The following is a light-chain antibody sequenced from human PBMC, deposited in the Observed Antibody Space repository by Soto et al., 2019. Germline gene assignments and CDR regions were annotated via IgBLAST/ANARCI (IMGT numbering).Light chain of an antibody. Sequence: EIVLTQSPDTRSLPPGERSTLSCRASQSVSSYLAWYQQKPGQAPRLLIYDASNRAAGIPARFSGSGSGTDFTLTISSLEPEDFSVYYCQQRYNWPITFGQGTRLEIK. CDR1: QSVSSY. J-gene: IGKJ5*01. CDR3: QQRYNWPIT. V-gene: IGKV3-11*01. CDR2: DAS.